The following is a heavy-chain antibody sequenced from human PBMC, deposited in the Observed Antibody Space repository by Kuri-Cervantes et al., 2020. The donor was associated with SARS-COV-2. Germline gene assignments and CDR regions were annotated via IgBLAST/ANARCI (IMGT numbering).Heavy chain of an antibody. J-gene: IGHJ4*02. V-gene: IGHV3-74*01. CDR3: ARHSGYYRKNPDGFDY. Sequence: GGSLRLSCAASGFTFSSYWMHWVRQAPGKGLVWVSRINSDGSSTSYADSVKGRFTISRDNAKNTLYLQMNSLRAEDTAVYYCARHSGYYRKNPDGFDYWGQGTLVTVSS. CDR2: INSDGSST. CDR1: GFTFSSYW. D-gene: IGHD1-26*01.